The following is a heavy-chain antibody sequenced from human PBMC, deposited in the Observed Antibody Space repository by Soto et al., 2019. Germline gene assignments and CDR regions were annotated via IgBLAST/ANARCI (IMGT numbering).Heavy chain of an antibody. CDR3: ARNHSRDVVITD. CDR2: IDPSDSYT. Sequence: EVQLVQSGAEVKKPGESLRISCEDSGYSFTSYWISWVRQMPGKGLEWMGRIDPSDSYTKYSPSFQGHVTISADKSISTAYLQWSSLQASDNAIYYCARNHSRDVVITDWGQGTLVTVSS. J-gene: IGHJ4*02. CDR1: GYSFTSYW. D-gene: IGHD2-15*01. V-gene: IGHV5-10-1*03.